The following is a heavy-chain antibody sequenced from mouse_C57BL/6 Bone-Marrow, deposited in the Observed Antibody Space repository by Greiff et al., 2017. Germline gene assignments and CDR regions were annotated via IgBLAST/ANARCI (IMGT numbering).Heavy chain of an antibody. CDR2: IRLKSDNYAT. CDR3: TVDYDWYFDV. Sequence: EVKLMESGGGLVQPGGSMKLSCVASGFTFSNYWMNWVRQSPEKGLEWVAQIRLKSDNYATHYAESVKGRFTISRDDSKSSVYLQMNNLRAEDTGIYYCTVDYDWYFDVWGTGTTVTVSS. V-gene: IGHV6-3*01. CDR1: GFTFSNYW. J-gene: IGHJ1*03. D-gene: IGHD2-4*01.